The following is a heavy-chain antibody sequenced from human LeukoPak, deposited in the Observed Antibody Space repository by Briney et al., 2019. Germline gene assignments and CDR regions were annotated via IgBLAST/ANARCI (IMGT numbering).Heavy chain of an antibody. CDR2: IGSSGSTK. J-gene: IGHJ3*02. Sequence: PGGSLRLSCAASGFTFSDYYMSWIRQAPGKGLEWVSYIGSSGSTKNYADSVKGRFTISRDNAKNSLFLQMNSLRVEDTAVYYCARASGIAVAGGDAFDIWGQGTMVTVSS. D-gene: IGHD6-19*01. CDR3: ARASGIAVAGGDAFDI. V-gene: IGHV3-11*01. CDR1: GFTFSDYY.